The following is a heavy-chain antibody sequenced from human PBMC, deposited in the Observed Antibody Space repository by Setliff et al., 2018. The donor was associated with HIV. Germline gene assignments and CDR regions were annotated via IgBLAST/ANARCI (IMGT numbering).Heavy chain of an antibody. CDR3: ARGGSITIFGVVPWAFDI. V-gene: IGHV1-3*01. J-gene: IGHJ3*02. Sequence: ASVKVSCKASGYTFTTYAMHWVRQAPGQRLEWMGWINAGNDNTKYSQKFQGRVTITSDTSASTAYMELSSLRSEDTDVYYCARGGSITIFGVVPWAFDIWGHGTMVTVSS. D-gene: IGHD3-3*01. CDR2: INAGNDNT. CDR1: GYTFTTYA.